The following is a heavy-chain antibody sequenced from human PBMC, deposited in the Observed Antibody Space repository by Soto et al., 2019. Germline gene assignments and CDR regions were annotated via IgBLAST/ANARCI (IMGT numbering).Heavy chain of an antibody. J-gene: IGHJ6*02. V-gene: IGHV3-33*08. D-gene: IGHD3-10*01. CDR1: GFSFRESA. CDR2: DGANK. Sequence: QGQLVESGGGVVQPGRSLRLSCEASGFSFRESAMHWVRQAPGKGLEWVAVDGANKFYVESVKGRFSVSRDNSKSTLYLEMNSLRGEDTAVYYCATFQGHYYGSESSELFVYGLDLWGQGTTVTVSS. CDR3: ATFQGHYYGSESSELFVYGLDL.